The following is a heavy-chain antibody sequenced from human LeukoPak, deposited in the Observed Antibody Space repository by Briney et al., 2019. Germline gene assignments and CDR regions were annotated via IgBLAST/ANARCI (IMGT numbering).Heavy chain of an antibody. Sequence: PSETLSLTCTVSGGSISSSSYYWGWIRQPPGKGLEWIGSIYYSGSTYYNPSLKSRVTISVDTSKNQFSLKLSSVTAADTAVYYCARDPSRYSSSWYRSSRWFDPWGQGTLVTVSS. J-gene: IGHJ5*02. CDR2: IYYSGST. V-gene: IGHV4-39*07. D-gene: IGHD6-13*01. CDR3: ARDPSRYSSSWYRSSRWFDP. CDR1: GGSISSSSYY.